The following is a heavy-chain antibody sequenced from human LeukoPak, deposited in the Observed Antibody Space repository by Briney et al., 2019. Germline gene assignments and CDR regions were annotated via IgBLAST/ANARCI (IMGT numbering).Heavy chain of an antibody. V-gene: IGHV3-49*04. Sequence: GGSLRLSCRGSGLSFGGDAVSWVRQAPGKGLEWVGFIRDKVSGGTAEYVASVRGRFTISRDDSRSIAYLQMTRLKTEDTAVYYCTINYYNGSLYEDYWGQGTLVTVSS. D-gene: IGHD3-22*01. CDR2: IRDKVSGGTA. CDR3: TINYYNGSLYEDY. J-gene: IGHJ4*02. CDR1: GLSFGGDA.